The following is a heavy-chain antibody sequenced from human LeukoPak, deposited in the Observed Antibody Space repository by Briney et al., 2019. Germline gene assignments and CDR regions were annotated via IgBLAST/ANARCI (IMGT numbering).Heavy chain of an antibody. CDR3: ASSSSSWYWHFDL. Sequence: GGSLRLSCAASGFTFSSYSMNWVRQAPGKGLEWVSYISSSSSTMYYADSVKGRFTISRDNAKNSLYLQMNSLRAEDTAVYYCASSSSSWYWHFDLWGRGTLVTVSS. CDR1: GFTFSSYS. V-gene: IGHV3-48*04. J-gene: IGHJ2*01. CDR2: ISSSSSTM. D-gene: IGHD6-13*01.